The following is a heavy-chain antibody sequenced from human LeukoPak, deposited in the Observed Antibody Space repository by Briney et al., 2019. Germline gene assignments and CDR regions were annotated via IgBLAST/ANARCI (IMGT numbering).Heavy chain of an antibody. CDR3: ARAAFADFSKDY. Sequence: GGSLRLSCAASGYTFSSYAMSWVRQAPGKGLEWAANIKQDGSEKYYVDSVKGRFTISRDNAKNSLYLQMNSLRAEDTAVYYCARAAFADFSKDYWGQGTLVTVSS. D-gene: IGHD4-11*01. V-gene: IGHV3-7*04. CDR2: IKQDGSEK. J-gene: IGHJ4*02. CDR1: GYTFSSYA.